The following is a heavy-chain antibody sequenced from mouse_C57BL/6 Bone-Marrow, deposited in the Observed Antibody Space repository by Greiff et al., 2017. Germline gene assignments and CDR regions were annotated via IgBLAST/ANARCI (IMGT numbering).Heavy chain of an antibody. D-gene: IGHD2-1*01. CDR2: IVPNSGGT. CDR3: ASGNYGNYGGFAY. CDR1: GYTFTSYW. Sequence: VQLQQPGAELVKPGASVKLSCKASGYTFTSYWMHWVKQRPGRGLEWIGRIVPNSGGTKYNEKFKSKATLTVDKPSSTAYMQLSSLTSEDSAVYYCASGNYGNYGGFAYWGQGTLVTVSA. V-gene: IGHV1-72*01. J-gene: IGHJ3*01.